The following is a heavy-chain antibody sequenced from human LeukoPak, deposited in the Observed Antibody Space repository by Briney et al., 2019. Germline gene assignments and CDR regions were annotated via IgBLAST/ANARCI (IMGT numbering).Heavy chain of an antibody. CDR1: GFTFSTYW. V-gene: IGHV3-7*01. CDR3: ARDSSGYQ. Sequence: PGGSLRLSCATSGFTFSTYWMSWVRQAPGKGLEWVANIKEDGSEKYYGDSVKGRFTISRDNAKNSLYLQMNSLRAEDTAVYYCARDSSGYQWGQGTLVTVSS. CDR2: IKEDGSEK. D-gene: IGHD3-22*01. J-gene: IGHJ4*02.